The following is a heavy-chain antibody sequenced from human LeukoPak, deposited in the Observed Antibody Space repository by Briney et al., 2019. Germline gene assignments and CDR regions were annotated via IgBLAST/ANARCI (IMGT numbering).Heavy chain of an antibody. D-gene: IGHD3-10*01. CDR2: IRYDGSNK. V-gene: IGHV3-30*02. J-gene: IGHJ6*03. CDR3: AKDRGSGSYKYYYMDV. Sequence: GGSLRLSCAASGFTFSSYGMHWVRQAPGKGLEWVAFIRYDGSNKYYADSVKGRFTISRDNSKNTLYLQMNSLRAEDTAVYYCAKDRGSGSYKYYYMDVWGKGTTVTVSS. CDR1: GFTFSSYG.